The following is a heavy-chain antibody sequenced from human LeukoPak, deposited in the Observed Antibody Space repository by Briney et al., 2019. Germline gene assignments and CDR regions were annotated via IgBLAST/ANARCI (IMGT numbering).Heavy chain of an antibody. J-gene: IGHJ4*02. CDR2: ISSSGSTM. Sequence: PGGSLRLSCAASGFTFSSFEMSWVRQAPGTGLEGISYISSSGSTMYYADSVKGHFTTSRDNVKNSLYLQMNSLRAEDTAVYYCARGMRLVRGLMFDYWGQGTLVTVSS. V-gene: IGHV3-48*03. CDR1: GFTFSSFE. D-gene: IGHD3-10*01. CDR3: ARGMRLVRGLMFDY.